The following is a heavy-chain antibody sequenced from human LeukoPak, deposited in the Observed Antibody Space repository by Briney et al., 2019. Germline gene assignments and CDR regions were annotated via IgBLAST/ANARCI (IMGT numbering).Heavy chain of an antibody. Sequence: SETLSLTCTVSGGSISSYYWSWIRQPPGRGLEWIRYIYYSGSTNYNPSLKSRVTISVDTSKNQFSLKLSSVTAADTAVYYCARAGGRYSSGWSYFDYWGQGTLVTVSS. D-gene: IGHD6-19*01. J-gene: IGHJ4*02. CDR1: GGSISSYY. CDR2: IYYSGST. V-gene: IGHV4-59*01. CDR3: ARAGGRYSSGWSYFDY.